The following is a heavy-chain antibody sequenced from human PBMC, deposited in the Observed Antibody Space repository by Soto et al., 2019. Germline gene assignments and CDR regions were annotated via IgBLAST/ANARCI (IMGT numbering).Heavy chain of an antibody. CDR1: GFTVSSDY. V-gene: IGHV3-53*04. Sequence: EVQLVESGGGLVQPGGSLRLSCAASGFTVSSDYMSWVRQAPGKGLDWVSVIYGDGSTYYADSVKGRFTISRHNSKNTLYLQMNSLRPEDTAVYYYGSGSRGYGYDACDIWGQGTMVTVSS. D-gene: IGHD1-26*01. CDR3: GSGSRGYGYDACDI. CDR2: IYGDGST. J-gene: IGHJ3*02.